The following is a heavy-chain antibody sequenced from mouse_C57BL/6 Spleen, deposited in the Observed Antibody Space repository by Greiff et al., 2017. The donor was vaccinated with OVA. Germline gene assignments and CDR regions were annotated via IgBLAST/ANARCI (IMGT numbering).Heavy chain of an antibody. V-gene: IGHV1-19*01. Sequence: VQLQQSGPVLVKPGASVKMSCKASGYTFTDYYMNWVKQSHGKSLEWIGVINPYNGGTSYNQKFKGKATLTVDKSSSTAYMELNSLTSEDSAVYYCARKGRKQAVGYFDVWGTGTTVTVSS. CDR1: GYTFTDYY. CDR2: INPYNGGT. D-gene: IGHD3-2*02. J-gene: IGHJ1*03. CDR3: ARKGRKQAVGYFDV.